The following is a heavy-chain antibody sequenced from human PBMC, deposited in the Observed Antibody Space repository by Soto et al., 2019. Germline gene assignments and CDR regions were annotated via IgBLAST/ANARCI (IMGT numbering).Heavy chain of an antibody. CDR1: GGSFSGYY. D-gene: IGHD6-6*01. J-gene: IGHJ5*02. CDR2: IDHSGST. V-gene: IGHV4-34*01. Sequence: QVQLQQWGAGLLKPSETLSLTCAVYGGSFSGYYWSWIRQPPGKGLEWIGEIDHSGSTKYNPSLKSRVIISVDTSKKQFSLKVSSVTVEDTAVYYCARGQKKSSSSRILPTETTWFDPWGQGTLVIVSS. CDR3: ARGQKKSSSSRILPTETTWFDP.